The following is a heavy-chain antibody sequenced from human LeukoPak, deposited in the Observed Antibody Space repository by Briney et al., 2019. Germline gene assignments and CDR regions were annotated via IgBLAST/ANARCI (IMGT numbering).Heavy chain of an antibody. CDR1: GFTFSSYS. Sequence: GGSLRLSCAASGFTFSSYSMNWVRQAPGKGLEWFSSISSSSSYIYYADSVKGRFTISRDNAKNSLYLQMNSLRAEDTAVYYCARDSIAANYYYMDVWGKGTTVTVSS. D-gene: IGHD6-25*01. CDR3: ARDSIAANYYYMDV. J-gene: IGHJ6*03. CDR2: ISSSSSYI. V-gene: IGHV3-21*01.